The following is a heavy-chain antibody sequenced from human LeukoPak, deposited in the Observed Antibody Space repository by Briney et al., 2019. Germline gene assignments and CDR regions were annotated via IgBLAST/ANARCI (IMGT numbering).Heavy chain of an antibody. Sequence: SVKVSCKASGFTFTSSAMQWVRQARGQRLEWTGWIVVGSGNTNYAQKFQERVTITRDMSTSTAYMELSSLRSEDTAVYYCAADTAPYCSGGSCHVGWGQGTLVTVSS. V-gene: IGHV1-58*02. CDR3: AADTAPYCSGGSCHVG. D-gene: IGHD2-15*01. CDR2: IVVGSGNT. J-gene: IGHJ4*02. CDR1: GFTFTSSA.